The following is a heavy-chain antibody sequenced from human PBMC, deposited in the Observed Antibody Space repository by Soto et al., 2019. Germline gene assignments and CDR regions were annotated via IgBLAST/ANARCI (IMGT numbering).Heavy chain of an antibody. Sequence: PSETLSLTCAVYGGSFSGYYWSCIRQPPGKGLEWIGEINHSGSSKYSPSLKSRVTIPVDTSKNQFSLKLSSVTAADTAVYYCARLSSGYYDFWSGHYSKGTFEYWGQGTLVTVSS. CDR1: GGSFSGYY. J-gene: IGHJ4*02. V-gene: IGHV4-34*01. CDR2: INHSGSS. D-gene: IGHD3-3*01. CDR3: ARLSSGYYDFWSGHYSKGTFEY.